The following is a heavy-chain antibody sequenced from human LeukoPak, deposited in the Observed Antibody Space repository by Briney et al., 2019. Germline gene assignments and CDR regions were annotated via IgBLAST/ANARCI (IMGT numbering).Heavy chain of an antibody. V-gene: IGHV4-39*01. Sequence: MSSETLSLTCTVSGGSISRSSYYWGWIRQPPGKGLEWIGSIYYSGSTYYNPSLKSRVTISVDTSKNQFSLKLSSVTAADTAVYYCARDIVVVPAATNWFDPWGQGTLVTVSS. CDR3: ARDIVVVPAATNWFDP. CDR2: IYYSGST. CDR1: GGSISRSSYY. D-gene: IGHD2-2*01. J-gene: IGHJ5*02.